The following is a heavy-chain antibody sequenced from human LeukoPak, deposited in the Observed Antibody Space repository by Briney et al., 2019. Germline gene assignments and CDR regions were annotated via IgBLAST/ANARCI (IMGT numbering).Heavy chain of an antibody. CDR2: VNPSGDST. Sequence: ASVKVSCKASGYTFIRYYIHWVRQAPGQGLEWMGIVNPSGDSTNYAQKFQGRVTMTRDTSTSTVYMELSSLRSEDTAVYYCARWTATYLDYWGQGNPGHRLL. V-gene: IGHV1-46*01. J-gene: IGHJ4*02. CDR1: GYTFIRYY. CDR3: ARWTATYLDY. D-gene: IGHD3/OR15-3a*01.